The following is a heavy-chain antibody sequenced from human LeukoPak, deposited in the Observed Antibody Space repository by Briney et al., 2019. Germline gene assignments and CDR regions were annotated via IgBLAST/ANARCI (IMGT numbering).Heavy chain of an antibody. V-gene: IGHV7-4-1*02. CDR3: ARDLVSAGFDI. D-gene: IGHD6-6*01. CDR2: INTNTGIP. J-gene: IGHJ3*02. Sequence: ASVTVSCKAFGYTFSSHAMNWVRQAPGQGLESMGWINTNTGIPTYAQGFAGRFVFSLDTSVTTAYLQITSLKAEDTAVYYCARDLVSAGFDIWGQGTMVTVSS. CDR1: GYTFSSHA.